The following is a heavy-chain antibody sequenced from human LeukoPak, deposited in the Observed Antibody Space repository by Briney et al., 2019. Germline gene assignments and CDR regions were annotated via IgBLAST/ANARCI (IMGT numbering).Heavy chain of an antibody. V-gene: IGHV3-21*04. CDR1: GFTFSSYS. CDR3: AKDYYALLWFGEFNRKYYFDY. J-gene: IGHJ4*02. CDR2: ISSSSSYI. Sequence: GGSLRLSCAASGFTFSSYSMNWVRQAPGKGLEWVSSISSSSSYIYYADSVKGRFTISRDNAKNSLYLQMNSLRAEDTAVYYCAKDYYALLWFGEFNRKYYFDYWGQGTLVTVSS. D-gene: IGHD3-10*01.